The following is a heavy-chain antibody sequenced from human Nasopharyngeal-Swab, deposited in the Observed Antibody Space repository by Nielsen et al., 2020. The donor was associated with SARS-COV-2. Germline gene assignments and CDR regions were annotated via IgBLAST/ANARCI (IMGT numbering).Heavy chain of an antibody. CDR1: GYTLTELS. D-gene: IGHD7-27*01. J-gene: IGHJ3*02. CDR2: FDPEDGET. CDR3: ARDDLTAYDAFDI. Sequence: ASVKVSCKVSGYTLTELSMHWVRQAPGKGLEWMGGFDPEDGETIYAQKFQGRVTMTRDTSISTAYMELSRLRSDDTAVYYCARDDLTAYDAFDIWGQGTMVTVSS. V-gene: IGHV1-24*01.